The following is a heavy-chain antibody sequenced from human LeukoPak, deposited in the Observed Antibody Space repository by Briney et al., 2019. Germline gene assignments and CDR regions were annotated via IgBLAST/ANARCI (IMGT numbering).Heavy chain of an antibody. J-gene: IGHJ5*01. V-gene: IGHV4-38-2*02. D-gene: IGHD2-8*01. Sequence: PSETLSLTCTVSDSSITSTYYWAWVRQPPGKGLEWIATVFRLQAVRTFNNPSLEPRATMSLDPSQNQFSLNLTSVTAADTALYFCARVLHAPYLSDSWGQGTLVTVSS. CDR1: DSSITSTYY. CDR3: ARVLHAPYLSDS. CDR2: VFRLQAVRT.